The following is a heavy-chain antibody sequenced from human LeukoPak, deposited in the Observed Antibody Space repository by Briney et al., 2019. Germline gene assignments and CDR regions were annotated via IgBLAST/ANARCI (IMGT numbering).Heavy chain of an antibody. Sequence: PSGTLSLTCAVSGGSISSSNWWSWVRQAPGKGLERVSAITATSSSTHDADSVQGRFTISRDNSKNTLYLQMNSLRPEDTAIYYCAKLFESGTYNNFFHYWGQGTLVTVFS. CDR2: ITATSSST. CDR3: AKLFESGTYNNFFHY. J-gene: IGHJ4*02. CDR1: GGSISSSN. V-gene: IGHV3-23*01. D-gene: IGHD3-10*01.